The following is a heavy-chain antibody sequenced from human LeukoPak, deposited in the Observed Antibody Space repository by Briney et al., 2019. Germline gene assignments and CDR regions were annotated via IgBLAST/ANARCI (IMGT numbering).Heavy chain of an antibody. CDR1: GYPFTHYY. V-gene: IGHV1-18*01. J-gene: IGHJ1*01. CDR3: ARETSTTWPSRYFQH. D-gene: IGHD1-14*01. CDR2: VSGYNAKT. Sequence: SVKVSCKTSGYPFTHYYITWVRQAPGQGLEWMGWVSGYNAKTSYAQKFQGRVIMTIETSTTTAYMELESLRSDDTAVYYCARETSTTWPSRYFQHWGQGTLVAASS.